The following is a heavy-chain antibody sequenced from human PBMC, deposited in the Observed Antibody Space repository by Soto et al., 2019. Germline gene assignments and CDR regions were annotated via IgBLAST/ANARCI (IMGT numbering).Heavy chain of an antibody. CDR3: AKGGGGDHGY. V-gene: IGHV3-23*04. D-gene: IGHD2-21*02. J-gene: IGHJ4*02. CDR1: GFIFTTSD. Sequence: EVQLVESEGGLVQPGGSLRLSCEASGFIFTTSDMSWVRQAPGKGLEWISRITITGDTTHYADSVKGRFTISRDNSRNQVDLQMNSLKSGDTAVYYCAKGGGGDHGYWGQGTLVAVSS. CDR2: ITITGDTT.